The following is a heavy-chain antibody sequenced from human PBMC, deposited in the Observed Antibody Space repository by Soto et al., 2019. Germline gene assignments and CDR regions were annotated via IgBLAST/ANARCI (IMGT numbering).Heavy chain of an antibody. CDR3: AADYHYYGDYTVGFYFQH. J-gene: IGHJ1*01. Sequence: SVKVSCKASGFTFTSSAVQWVRQARGQRLEWIGWIVVGSGNTNYAQKFQERVTITRDMSTSTAYMELSSLRSEDTAVYYCAADYHYYGDYTVGFYFQHWGRGTLVTVS. CDR1: GFTFTSSA. CDR2: IVVGSGNT. D-gene: IGHD4-17*01. V-gene: IGHV1-58*01.